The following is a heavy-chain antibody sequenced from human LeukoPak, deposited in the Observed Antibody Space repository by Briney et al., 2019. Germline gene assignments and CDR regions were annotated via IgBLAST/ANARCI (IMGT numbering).Heavy chain of an antibody. CDR2: INHSGNT. V-gene: IGHV4-34*01. J-gene: IGHJ4*02. D-gene: IGHD2-2*01. CDR3: ARGIVVVAAAISWRRYYFDY. Sequence: SETLSLTWAFYRGSFSGYYWSWIRQPPGKGLEWIGEINHSGNTNYNPSLKSRVTISVDTSKNKFSLKLSSVTAGDTAVYYCARGIVVVAAAISWRRYYFDYWGQGTLVTVS. CDR1: RGSFSGYY.